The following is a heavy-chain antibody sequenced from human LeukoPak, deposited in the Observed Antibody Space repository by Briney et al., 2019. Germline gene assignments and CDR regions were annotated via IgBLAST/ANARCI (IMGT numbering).Heavy chain of an antibody. CDR1: GYTFVSYG. D-gene: IGHD3-3*01. Sequence: ASVKLSCKASGYTFVSYGITWVRQAPGQGLEWMGWISGYNGNRKFAQNFLGRVSMTTDSSTSTAYMELGSLRYDDTAVYYCARVPTVFGADPEQNLLDLWGQGTLVIVSS. V-gene: IGHV1-18*01. CDR2: ISGYNGNR. J-gene: IGHJ5*02. CDR3: ARVPTVFGADPEQNLLDL.